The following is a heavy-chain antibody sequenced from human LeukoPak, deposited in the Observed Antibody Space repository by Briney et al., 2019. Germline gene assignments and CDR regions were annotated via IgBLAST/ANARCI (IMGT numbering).Heavy chain of an antibody. CDR1: GDSISNYY. V-gene: IGHV4-4*09. Sequence: SETLSLTCTVSGDSISNYYWSWIRQSPGKGLEWIGYIYPSGSTNYNPSLKSRVTISVDTSMNQFSLKLTSVTAADTAVYYCARVMTMVRGVTRLLYGMDVWGQGTTVTVSS. D-gene: IGHD3-10*01. J-gene: IGHJ6*02. CDR2: IYPSGST. CDR3: ARVMTMVRGVTRLLYGMDV.